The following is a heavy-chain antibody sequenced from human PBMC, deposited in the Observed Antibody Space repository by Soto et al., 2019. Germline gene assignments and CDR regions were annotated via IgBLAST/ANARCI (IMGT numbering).Heavy chain of an antibody. Sequence: GGSLRLSCAASGFTFSSYAMSWVRQTPGKGLEWVSSISCSGGSTYYADSVKGRFTISIDNSNNTLYLQMNSLRAEETAVYYCAKDMTYYDFWSGYSNVRKYYYYGMDXWGQGTTVTVS. D-gene: IGHD3-3*01. CDR1: GFTFSSYA. CDR3: AKDMTYYDFWSGYSNVRKYYYYGMDX. J-gene: IGHJ6*02. CDR2: ISCSGGST. V-gene: IGHV3-23*01.